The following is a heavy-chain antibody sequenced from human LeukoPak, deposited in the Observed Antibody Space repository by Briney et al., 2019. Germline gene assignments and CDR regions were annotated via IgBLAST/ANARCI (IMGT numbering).Heavy chain of an antibody. J-gene: IGHJ4*02. V-gene: IGHV1-69*05. D-gene: IGHD1-26*01. Sequence: ASVKVSCKASGGTFSSYAINWVRQAPGQGREWMGGTSPIFGTANYAQKFQGRVAITTDESTSTAYMELSRLRSEDTAVYYCARVFARSGAIGGSYYYYWGQGTLVTVSS. CDR3: ARVFARSGAIGGSYYYY. CDR2: TSPIFGTA. CDR1: GGTFSSYA.